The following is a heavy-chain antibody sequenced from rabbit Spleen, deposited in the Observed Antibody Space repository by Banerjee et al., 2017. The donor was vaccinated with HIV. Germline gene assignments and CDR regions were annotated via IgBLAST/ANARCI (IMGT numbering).Heavy chain of an antibody. D-gene: IGHD1-1*01. CDR2: IWTSGSTNT. J-gene: IGHJ4*01. CDR3: ARDLDGVIGWNFGW. Sequence: QEQLVESGGGLVQPEGSLTLTCKASGFTISGSYYMCWVRQAPGKGLEWVACIWTSGSTNTYYATWAKGRFTFSKISSTTVTLQMTSLTAADTATYFCARDLDGVIGWNFGWWGPGTLVTVS. V-gene: IGHV1S45*01. CDR1: GFTISGSYY.